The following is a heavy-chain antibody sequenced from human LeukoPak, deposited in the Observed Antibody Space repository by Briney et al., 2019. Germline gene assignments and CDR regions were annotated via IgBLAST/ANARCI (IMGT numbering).Heavy chain of an antibody. D-gene: IGHD2-21*02. J-gene: IGHJ4*02. CDR2: IYPGDSDT. CDR1: GCNFSRHW. CDR3: ARLVVTPTYDY. Sequence: GESLKISCQGSGCNFSRHWIGWVRQMPGKGLEWMAIIYPGDSDTRYSPSFQGQVSISADKSTNTAYLQWSSLKASDTAMYYCARLVVTPTYDYWGQGSLVTVSS. V-gene: IGHV5-51*01.